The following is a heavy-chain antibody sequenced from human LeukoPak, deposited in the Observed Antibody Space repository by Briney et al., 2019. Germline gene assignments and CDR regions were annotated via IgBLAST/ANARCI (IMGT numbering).Heavy chain of an antibody. CDR3: ARAGPTLTTQLYYYYYIHV. V-gene: IGHV1-69*05. CDR1: AGTFSSYA. D-gene: IGHD4-11*01. J-gene: IGHJ6*03. Sequence: SVKVSCKTSAGTFSSYAISWVRQAPGQGLEWMGGIIPIYGSTNYAQTFQGRVTITTDESTSTAYMELSSLRSDDTAVYYCARAGPTLTTQLYYYYYIHVWGNGTTVTVSS. CDR2: IIPIYGST.